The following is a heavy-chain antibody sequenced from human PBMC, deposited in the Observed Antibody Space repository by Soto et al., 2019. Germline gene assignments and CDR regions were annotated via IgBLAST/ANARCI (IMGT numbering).Heavy chain of an antibody. D-gene: IGHD1-1*01. CDR2: ISWNRGSI. CDR1: GFTFDDYA. Sequence: EVQLVASGGGSVQPGRSLRLSCAASGFTFDDYAMHWVRQAPGKGLEWVSGISWNRGSIAYADSVKGRFTISRDNAKNSLYLERNSLRAEDTALYYCARDSSRYNGNDDGNNWLDSWGQGTLVTVSA. CDR3: ARDSSRYNGNDDGNNWLDS. J-gene: IGHJ5*01. V-gene: IGHV3-9*01.